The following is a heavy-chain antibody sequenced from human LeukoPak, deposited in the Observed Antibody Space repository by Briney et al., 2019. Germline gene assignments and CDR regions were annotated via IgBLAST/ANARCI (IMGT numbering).Heavy chain of an antibody. Sequence: ASVKVSCKASGHTFTSYEMNWVRQATGQGLEWMGWINPNSGGTSYAQQFQGRVTMTRNTSISTAYMELSSLRSDETAVYSGARGQIMSAFDRSGYFDYWGQGTLVTVSS. V-gene: IGHV1-8*01. CDR3: ARGQIMSAFDRSGYFDY. CDR2: INPNSGGT. J-gene: IGHJ4*02. CDR1: GHTFTSYE. D-gene: IGHD3-22*01.